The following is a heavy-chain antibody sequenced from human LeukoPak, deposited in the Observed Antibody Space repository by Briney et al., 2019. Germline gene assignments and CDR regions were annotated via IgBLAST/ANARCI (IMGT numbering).Heavy chain of an antibody. CDR3: ARAGFNDILTGYYPQFDY. J-gene: IGHJ4*02. CDR2: ILGGAGST. Sequence: GGSLRLSCAASGFSFSSHGMSWVRQAPGKGLEWVSGILGGAGSTYYADSVKGRFTISRDNSKNTLYLQMNSLRAEDTAVYYCARAGFNDILTGYYPQFDYWGQGTLVTVSS. CDR1: GFSFSSHG. V-gene: IGHV3-23*01. D-gene: IGHD3-9*01.